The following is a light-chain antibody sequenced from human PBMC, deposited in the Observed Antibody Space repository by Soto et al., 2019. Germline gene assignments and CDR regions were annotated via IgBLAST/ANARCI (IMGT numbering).Light chain of an antibody. J-gene: IGKJ1*01. CDR3: QQYNSYSRT. V-gene: IGKV1-5*01. Sequence: ITMSQSPSTLSASVGDRVPITCRASQTISTWMAWYQQKPGKAPKLLVYDASTLQSGVASRFSGSGSGTEFTLTISSLQPDDFATYYCQQYNSYSRTFGQGTKVAIK. CDR1: QTISTW. CDR2: DAS.